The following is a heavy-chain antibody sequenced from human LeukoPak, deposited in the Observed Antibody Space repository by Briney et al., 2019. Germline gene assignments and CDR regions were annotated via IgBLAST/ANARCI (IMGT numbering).Heavy chain of an antibody. CDR2: MNPNSGNT. CDR3: ARGGTGFANFDY. V-gene: IGHV1-8*01. D-gene: IGHD3-10*01. CDR1: GYTFTSYD. J-gene: IGHJ4*02. Sequence: HGASVKVSCKASGYTFTSYDINWVRQATGQGLEWMGWMNPNSGNTGYAQKFQGRVTMTRNTSVSTAYMELSSLRSEDTAVYYCARGGTGFANFDYWGQGTLVTVSS.